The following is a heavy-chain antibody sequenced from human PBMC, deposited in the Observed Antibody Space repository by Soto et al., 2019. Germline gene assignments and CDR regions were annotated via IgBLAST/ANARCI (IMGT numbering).Heavy chain of an antibody. Sequence: GGSLRLSCAASGFTFSSYGTHWVRQAPGKGLEWVAVISYDGSNKYYADSVKGRFTISRDNSKNTLYLQMNSLRAEDTAVYYCAKDGVERAFGIWGQGTMVTVSS. CDR1: GFTFSSYG. D-gene: IGHD6-25*01. V-gene: IGHV3-30*18. J-gene: IGHJ3*02. CDR3: AKDGVERAFGI. CDR2: ISYDGSNK.